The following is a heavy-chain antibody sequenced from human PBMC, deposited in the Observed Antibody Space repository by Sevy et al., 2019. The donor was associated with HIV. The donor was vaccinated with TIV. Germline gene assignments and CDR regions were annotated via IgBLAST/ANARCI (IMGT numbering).Heavy chain of an antibody. D-gene: IGHD3-10*01. Sequence: SETLSLTCTVSGGSISSSSYYWGWIRQPPGKGLEWIGSIYYSGSTYYNPSLKSRVTISVDTSKNQFSLKLSSVTAADTAVYYCARHRGVLLWFGKLLRLFWFDPWGQGTLVTVSS. V-gene: IGHV4-39*01. CDR1: GGSISSSSYY. CDR3: ARHRGVLLWFGKLLRLFWFDP. J-gene: IGHJ5*02. CDR2: IYYSGST.